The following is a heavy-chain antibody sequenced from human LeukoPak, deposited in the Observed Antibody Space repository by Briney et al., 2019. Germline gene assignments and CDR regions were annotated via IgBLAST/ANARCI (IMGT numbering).Heavy chain of an antibody. J-gene: IGHJ4*02. D-gene: IGHD6-13*01. Sequence: GGSLRLSCAASGFTFSSYAMSWVRQAPGKGLGWVSAISGSGGSTYYADSVKGRFTISRDNSKNTLYLQMNSLRAEDTAVYYCAKEGALLAATPPYYFDYWGQGTLVTVSS. CDR3: AKEGALLAATPPYYFDY. V-gene: IGHV3-23*01. CDR2: ISGSGGST. CDR1: GFTFSSYA.